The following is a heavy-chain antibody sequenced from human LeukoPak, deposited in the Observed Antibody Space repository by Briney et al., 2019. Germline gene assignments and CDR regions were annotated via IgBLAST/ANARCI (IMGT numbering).Heavy chain of an antibody. D-gene: IGHD3-10*01. CDR1: GYSISSDYC. CDR3: VRDSGTTVRGIIGF. CDR2: LFNSGST. J-gene: IGHJ4*02. Sequence: SETLSLTCTVSGYSISSDYCWGWIRQPPGKGLEWIGTLFNSGSTYYNPSLKSRVTILGDTSKNQFSLKVNSVTAADTAVYYCVRDSGTTVRGIIGFWGQGTLVTVSS. V-gene: IGHV4-38-2*02.